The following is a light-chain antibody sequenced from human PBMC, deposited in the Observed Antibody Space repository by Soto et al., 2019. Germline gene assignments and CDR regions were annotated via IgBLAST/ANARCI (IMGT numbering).Light chain of an antibody. CDR2: EVN. V-gene: IGLV1-44*01. J-gene: IGLJ1*01. CDR3: CSSGGSPTYV. CDR1: SSNIGSNT. Sequence: QSVLTQPPSASGTPGQRVTISCSGSSSNIGSNTVNWYQQLPGTAPKLMIFEVNKRPSGVSNRFSGSKSGNTASLTISGLKVEDEADYYCCSSGGSPTYVFGTGTKLTVL.